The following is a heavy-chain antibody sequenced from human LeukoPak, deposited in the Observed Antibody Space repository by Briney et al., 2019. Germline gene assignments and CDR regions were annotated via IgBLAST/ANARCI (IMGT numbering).Heavy chain of an antibody. D-gene: IGHD3-10*01. Sequence: GGSLRLSCAASGFTFSDYYMSWIRQAPGKGLEWVSYISSSSSYTNYADSVKGRFTISRDNAKNSLYLQMNSLRAEDTAVYYCARELPYYYGAGRKNGMDVWGQGTTVTVSS. J-gene: IGHJ6*02. V-gene: IGHV3-11*06. CDR2: ISSSSSYT. CDR3: ARELPYYYGAGRKNGMDV. CDR1: GFTFSDYY.